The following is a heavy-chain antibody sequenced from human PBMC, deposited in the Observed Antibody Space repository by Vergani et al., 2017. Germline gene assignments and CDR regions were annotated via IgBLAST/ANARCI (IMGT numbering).Heavy chain of an antibody. CDR3: ARWGSITIPI. V-gene: IGHV3-30*02. Sequence: QVQLVETGGGVVQPGGSLRLYCATSGFSFNTYGAHWVRQAPGKGLEWVAFIGYDGRIKYNVDSVKGRFTISRDTSKKTLSLQMRSLRADDTAVYYCARWGSITIPIWGQGTLVTVSS. CDR1: GFSFNTYG. J-gene: IGHJ4*02. D-gene: IGHD3-9*01. CDR2: IGYDGRIK.